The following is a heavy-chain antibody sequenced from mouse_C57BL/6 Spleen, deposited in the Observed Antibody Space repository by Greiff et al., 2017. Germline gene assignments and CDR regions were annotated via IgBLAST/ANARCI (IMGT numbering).Heavy chain of an antibody. V-gene: IGHV1-42*01. J-gene: IGHJ2*01. D-gene: IGHD2-4*01. CDR2: INPSTGGT. Sequence: EVQLQQSGPELVKPGASVKISCKASGYSFTGYYMNWVKQSPEKSLEWIGEINPSTGGTTYNQQFKAKATLNVDKSASTAYMQLKRLTSEDSAGYYCARDDYDGYYFDYWGQGTTLTVSS. CDR3: ARDDYDGYYFDY. CDR1: GYSFTGYY.